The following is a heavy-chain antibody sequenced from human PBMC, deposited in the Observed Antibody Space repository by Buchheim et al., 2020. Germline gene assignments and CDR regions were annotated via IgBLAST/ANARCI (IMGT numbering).Heavy chain of an antibody. CDR1: GYTFTSYY. V-gene: IGHV1-46*01. J-gene: IGHJ6*02. Sequence: QVQLVQSGAEVKKPGASVKVSCKASGYTFTSYYMHWVRQAPGQGLEWMGIINPSGGSTSYAQKFQGRVTMPRDTSTSTVYMELSSLRSEDTAVYYCAREVSDGSGSSPAWVGMDVWGQGTT. CDR3: AREVSDGSGSSPAWVGMDV. CDR2: INPSGGST. D-gene: IGHD3-10*01.